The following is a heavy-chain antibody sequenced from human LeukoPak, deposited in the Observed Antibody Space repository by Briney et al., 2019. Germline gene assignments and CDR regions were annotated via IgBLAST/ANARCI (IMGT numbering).Heavy chain of an antibody. CDR3: ARGVGFGEATIGRLDY. D-gene: IGHD5-12*01. V-gene: IGHV4-34*01. J-gene: IGHJ4*02. CDR2: INHSGST. Sequence: SETLSLTCAVYGGSFSGYYWSWIRQPPGKGLEWIGEINHSGSTNYNPSLKSRVTISVDTSKNQFSLQLSSVTAADTAVYYCARGVGFGEATIGRLDYWGQGTLVTVSS. CDR1: GGSFSGYY.